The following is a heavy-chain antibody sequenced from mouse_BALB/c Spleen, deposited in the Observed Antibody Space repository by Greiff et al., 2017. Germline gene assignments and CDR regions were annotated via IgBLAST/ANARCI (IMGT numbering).Heavy chain of an antibody. CDR3: ARDPAMITTLDY. CDR2: INSNGGST. V-gene: IGHV5-6-3*01. D-gene: IGHD2-4*01. J-gene: IGHJ2*01. CDR1: GFTFSSYG. Sequence: DVMLVESGGGLVQPGGSLKLSCAASGFTFSSYGMSWVRQTPDKRLELVATINSNGGSTYYPDSVKGRFTISRDNAKNTLYLQMSSLKSEDTAMYYGARDPAMITTLDYWGQGTTLTVSS.